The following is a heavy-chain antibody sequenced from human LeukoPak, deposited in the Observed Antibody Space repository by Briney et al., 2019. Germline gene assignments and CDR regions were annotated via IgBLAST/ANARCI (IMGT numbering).Heavy chain of an antibody. V-gene: IGHV3-30*02. J-gene: IGHJ6*03. Sequence: GGSLRLSCAASGFTFNTYGMHWVRQAPGKGLEWVAFIRYDGSNKYYADSVKGRFTISRDNSKNTLYLQMNSLRAEDTAVYYCASAARTYYYMDVWGKGTTVTVSS. D-gene: IGHD2-2*01. CDR2: IRYDGSNK. CDR3: ASAARTYYYMDV. CDR1: GFTFNTYG.